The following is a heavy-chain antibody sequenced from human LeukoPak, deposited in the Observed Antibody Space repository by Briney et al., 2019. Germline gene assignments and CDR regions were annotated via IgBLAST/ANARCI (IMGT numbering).Heavy chain of an antibody. V-gene: IGHV4-39*07. CDR1: GGSISSSSYY. J-gene: IGHJ5*02. CDR3: ARYGGSGSYYRT. CDR2: IYYSGST. Sequence: PSETLSLTCTVSGGSISSSSYYWGWIRQPPGKGLEWIGSIYYSGSTYYNPSLKSRVTISVDTSKNQFSLKLSSVTAADTAVYYCARYGGSGSYYRTWGQGTLVTVSS. D-gene: IGHD3-10*01.